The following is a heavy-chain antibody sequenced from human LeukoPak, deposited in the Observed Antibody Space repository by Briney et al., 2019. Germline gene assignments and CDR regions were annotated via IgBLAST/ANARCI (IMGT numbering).Heavy chain of an antibody. CDR1: GGSISSYY. J-gene: IGHJ4*02. D-gene: IGHD6-6*01. Sequence: SETLSLTCTVSGGSISSYYWSWIRQPAGKGLEWIGRIYTSGSTNYNPSLKSRVTMSVDTSKNQFYLKPSSVTAADTAVYYCASGSIASLVYWGQGTLVTVSS. CDR2: IYTSGST. CDR3: ASGSIASLVY. V-gene: IGHV4-4*07.